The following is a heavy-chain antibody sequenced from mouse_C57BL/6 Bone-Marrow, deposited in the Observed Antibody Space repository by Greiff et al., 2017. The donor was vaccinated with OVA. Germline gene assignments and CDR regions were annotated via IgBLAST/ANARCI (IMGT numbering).Heavy chain of an antibody. V-gene: IGHV1-50*01. J-gene: IGHJ4*01. D-gene: IGHD5-5*01. CDR3: TTDLPLAMDY. Sequence: QVQLQQPGAELVKPGASVKLSCKASGYTFTSYWMQWVKQRPGQGLEWIGEIDPSDSYTNYNQKFKGKATLTVDTSSNTAYLQLSSLTSEDTAVYYCTTDLPLAMDYWGQGTSVTVSS. CDR1: GYTFTSYW. CDR2: IDPSDSYT.